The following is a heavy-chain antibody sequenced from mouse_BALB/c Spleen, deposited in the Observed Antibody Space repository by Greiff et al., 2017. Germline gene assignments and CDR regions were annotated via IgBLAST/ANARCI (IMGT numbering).Heavy chain of an antibody. J-gene: IGHJ3*01. Sequence: LVESGGGLVQPGGSLKLSCAASGFTFSSYGMSWVRQTPDKRLELVATINSNGGSTYYPDSVKGRFTISRDNAKNTLYLQMSSLKSEDTAMYYCVRGNYPAWFAYWGQGTLVTVSA. D-gene: IGHD2-1*01. CDR2: INSNGGST. CDR1: GFTFSSYG. V-gene: IGHV5-6-3*01. CDR3: VRGNYPAWFAY.